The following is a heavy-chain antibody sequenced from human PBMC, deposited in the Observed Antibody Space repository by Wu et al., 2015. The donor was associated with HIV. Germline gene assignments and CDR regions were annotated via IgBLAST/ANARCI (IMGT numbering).Heavy chain of an antibody. CDR2: MNPSNGHI. J-gene: IGHJ2*01. D-gene: IGHD4/OR15-4a*01. Sequence: LVQSGPEAKRPGASVKVSCKASYILTSYPIGWVRQAPGQRLEWMGWMNPSNGHIQPAQKFQDRIIMSTDNSAHTAYMELRSLTSDDAAIYFCARVQFDPNYYTYFDLWGQGTLVTVSS. V-gene: IGHV1-18*01. CDR3: ARVQFDPNYYTYFDL. CDR1: YILTSYP.